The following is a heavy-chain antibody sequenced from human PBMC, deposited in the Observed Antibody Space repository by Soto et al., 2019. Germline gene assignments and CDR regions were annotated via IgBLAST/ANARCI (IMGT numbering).Heavy chain of an antibody. CDR3: ARDYYDSRDYYYYGMDV. V-gene: IGHV4-30-4*01. CDR2: IYYSGST. CDR1: GGSISSGDYY. D-gene: IGHD3-22*01. J-gene: IGHJ6*02. Sequence: SETLSLTCTVSGGSISSGDYYWSWIRQPPGKGLEWIGYIYYSGSTYYNPSLKSRVTISVDTSKNQFSLKLSSVTAADTAMYYCARDYYDSRDYYYYGMDVWGQGTTVTVSS.